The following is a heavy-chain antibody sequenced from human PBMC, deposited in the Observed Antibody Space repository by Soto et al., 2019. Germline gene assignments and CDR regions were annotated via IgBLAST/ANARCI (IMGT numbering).Heavy chain of an antibody. D-gene: IGHD6-13*01. V-gene: IGHV3-15*07. J-gene: IGHJ6*02. Sequence: GGSLRLSCAASGFTFSNAWMNWVRQAPGKGLEWVGRIKSKTDGGTTDYAAPVKGRFTISRDDSKNTLYLQMNSLKTEDTAVYYRTTSIAAAIGMDVWGQGTTVTVSS. CDR1: GFTFSNAW. CDR2: IKSKTDGGTT. CDR3: TTSIAAAIGMDV.